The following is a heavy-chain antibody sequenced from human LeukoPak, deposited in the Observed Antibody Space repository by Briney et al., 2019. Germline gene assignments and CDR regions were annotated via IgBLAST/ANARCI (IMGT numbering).Heavy chain of an antibody. Sequence: LEWXSXIYSGGSTYYADSVKGRFTISRDNSKNTLYLQMNSLRAEDTAVYYCARDGTYYYGSGSYLIDYWGQGTLVTVSS. D-gene: IGHD3-10*01. CDR3: ARDGTYYYGSGSYLIDY. CDR2: IYSGGST. V-gene: IGHV3-66*01. J-gene: IGHJ4*02.